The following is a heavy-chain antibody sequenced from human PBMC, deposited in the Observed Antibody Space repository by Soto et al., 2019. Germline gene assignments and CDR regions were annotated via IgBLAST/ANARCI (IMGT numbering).Heavy chain of an antibody. D-gene: IGHD2-21*01. CDR3: ARKGKNSDGPYWLDP. J-gene: IGHJ5*02. CDR1: GYSFTSYL. Sequence: GESLKISCKGSGYSFTSYLIAWVRQMPGKGLEWMGMIYPGDFDTRYSPSFQGQVTISVDKSISTAYLQWSSLKASDTAMYYCARKGKNSDGPYWLDPWGQGTLVTVSS. CDR2: IYPGDFDT. V-gene: IGHV5-51*01.